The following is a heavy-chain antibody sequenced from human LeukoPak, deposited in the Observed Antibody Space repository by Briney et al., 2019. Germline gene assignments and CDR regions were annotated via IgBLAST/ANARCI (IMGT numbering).Heavy chain of an antibody. CDR3: AKDRTTVTHFTVDY. CDR2: ISGSGGST. CDR1: GGSVSSSKW. D-gene: IGHD4-17*01. Sequence: PSGTLSLTCVVSGGSVSSSKWWSWVRQPPGKGLEWVSAISGSGGSTYYADSVKGRFTISRDNSKNTLYLQMNSLRAEDTAVYYCAKDRTTVTHFTVDYWGQGTLVTVSS. J-gene: IGHJ4*02. V-gene: IGHV3-23*01.